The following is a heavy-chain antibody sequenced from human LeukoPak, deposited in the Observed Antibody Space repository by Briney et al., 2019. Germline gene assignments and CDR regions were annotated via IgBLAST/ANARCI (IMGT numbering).Heavy chain of an antibody. CDR2: ISSSSSYI. V-gene: IGHV3-21*01. Sequence: PGGSLRLSCAASGFIFSDYIMNWVRQAPGKGLEWVSSISSSSSYIYYADSVKGRFTISRDNAKNSLYLQMNSLRAEDTAVYYCARQSVVTSRSPDDAFDIWGQGTMVTVSS. CDR3: ARQSVVTSRSPDDAFDI. CDR1: GFIFSDYI. J-gene: IGHJ3*02. D-gene: IGHD3-16*02.